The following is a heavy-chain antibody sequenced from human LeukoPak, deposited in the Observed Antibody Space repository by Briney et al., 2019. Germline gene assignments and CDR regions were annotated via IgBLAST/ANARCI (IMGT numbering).Heavy chain of an antibody. CDR1: GYTFTGYY. J-gene: IGHJ3*02. CDR2: FDPEDGET. CDR3: ARDSSGVVGAHGEDAFDI. V-gene: IGHV1-24*01. D-gene: IGHD1-26*01. Sequence: VASVKVSCKASGYTFTGYYMHWVRQAPGQGLEWMGGFDPEDGETIYAQKFQGRVTMTEDTSTDTAYMELSSLRSEDTAVYYCARDSSGVVGAHGEDAFDIWGQGTMVTVSS.